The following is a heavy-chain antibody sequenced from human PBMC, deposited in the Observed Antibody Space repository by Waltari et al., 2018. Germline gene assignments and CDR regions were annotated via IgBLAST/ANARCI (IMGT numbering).Heavy chain of an antibody. V-gene: IGHV3-43*01. D-gene: IGHD1-26*01. CDR2: ISWDGGST. CDR3: AATGINDAFDI. Sequence: EVQLVESGGVVVQPGGSLSLCCAASGFTIDDYSMHGVRQAPGKGLEWVSLISWDGGSTYYADSVKGRFTISRDNSKNSLYLQMNSLRTEDTALYYCAATGINDAFDIWGQGTMVTVSS. CDR1: GFTIDDYS. J-gene: IGHJ3*02.